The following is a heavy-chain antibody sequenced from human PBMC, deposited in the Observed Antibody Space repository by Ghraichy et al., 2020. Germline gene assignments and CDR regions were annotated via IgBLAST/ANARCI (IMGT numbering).Heavy chain of an antibody. V-gene: IGHV4-39*01. D-gene: IGHD2-15*01. CDR1: GGSISSSSYY. Sequence: SETLSLTCTVSGGSISSSSYYWGWIRQPPGKGLEWIGSIYYSGSTYYNPSLKSRVTISVDTSKNQFSLKLSSVTAADTAVYYCASNIVVVVAATQHGAFDIWGQGTMVTVSS. CDR2: IYYSGST. CDR3: ASNIVVVVAATQHGAFDI. J-gene: IGHJ3*02.